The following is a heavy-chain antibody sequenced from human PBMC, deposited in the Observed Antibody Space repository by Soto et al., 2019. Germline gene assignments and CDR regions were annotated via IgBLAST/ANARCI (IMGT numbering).Heavy chain of an antibody. Sequence: QTLSLTCAISGDTVFSNTATWNWIRQSPSRGLEWLGRTYYRSQWHNDYAESVKSRITINPDTSKNQFSLQLNSVTPEDTAVYYCARERGFLSEALDIWGRGTMVTVSS. J-gene: IGHJ3*02. D-gene: IGHD3-10*01. V-gene: IGHV6-1*01. CDR3: ARERGFLSEALDI. CDR2: TYYRSQWHN. CDR1: GDTVFSNTAT.